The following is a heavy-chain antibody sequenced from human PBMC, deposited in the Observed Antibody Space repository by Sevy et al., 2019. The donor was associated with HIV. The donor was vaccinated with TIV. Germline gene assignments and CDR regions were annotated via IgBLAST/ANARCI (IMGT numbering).Heavy chain of an antibody. J-gene: IGHJ2*01. V-gene: IGHV4-34*01. D-gene: IGHD2-2*02. CDR3: ARGGDGVVPAPIIGLGPWTKYWYFEL. CDR1: GGSFSGYS. CDR2: VNHSGST. Sequence: SETLSLTCAVSGGSFSGYSWDWIRQPPGKGLEWIGEVNHSGSTNYNPSLKSRVTISVDTSKNQFSLKLNVVTAADTAVYYCARGGDGVVPAPIIGLGPWTKYWYFELWGRGTLVTVSS.